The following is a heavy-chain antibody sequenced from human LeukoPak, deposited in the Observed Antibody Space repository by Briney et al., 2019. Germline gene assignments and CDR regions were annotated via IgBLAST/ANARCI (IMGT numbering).Heavy chain of an antibody. D-gene: IGHD3-16*01. CDR3: ARYGGYYFDY. V-gene: IGHV4-59*08. Sequence: KPSETLSLTCTVSGGSISSYYWSWIRQPPGKGLEWIGYIYYSGSTNSKPSLKSRVTISVDTSKNQSSLKLSSVTAADTAVYYCARYGGYYFDYWGQGTLVTVSS. CDR1: GGSISSYY. CDR2: IYYSGST. J-gene: IGHJ4*02.